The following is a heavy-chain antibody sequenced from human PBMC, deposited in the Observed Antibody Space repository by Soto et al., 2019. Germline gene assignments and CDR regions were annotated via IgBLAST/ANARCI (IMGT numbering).Heavy chain of an antibody. J-gene: IGHJ6*02. Sequence: QLLESGGGLVQTGGSLRLSCTASGFTFSNYAMSWVRQAPGKGLEWVSGIRSSGESTYYAASVKGRLTISRDNSKNMLYLQINSLTAEDTAVYYCAKGGIRVLIAMDVWGQGTTVTVSS. CDR2: IRSSGEST. CDR1: GFTFSNYA. V-gene: IGHV3-23*01. CDR3: AKGGIRVLIAMDV. D-gene: IGHD2-8*01.